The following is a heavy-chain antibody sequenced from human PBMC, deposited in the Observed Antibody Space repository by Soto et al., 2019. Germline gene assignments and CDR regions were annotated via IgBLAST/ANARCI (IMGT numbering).Heavy chain of an antibody. CDR2: IYNEGST. D-gene: IGHD3-10*01. Sequence: GGSLRLSCAASSFTVSSNYMSWVRQAPGKGLEWVSVIYNEGSTYYADSVKGRFTISRDNSKNTLDLQMNSLRAEDTAVYYCAKAGGAGSYKRGMDVWGQGTTVTVSS. V-gene: IGHV3-53*01. CDR3: AKAGGAGSYKRGMDV. J-gene: IGHJ6*02. CDR1: SFTVSSNY.